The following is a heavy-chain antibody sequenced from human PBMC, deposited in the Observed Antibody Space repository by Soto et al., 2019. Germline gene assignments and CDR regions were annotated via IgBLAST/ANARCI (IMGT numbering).Heavy chain of an antibody. CDR2: MNNDGSYT. Sequence: EVQLVESGGGLVQPGGSLRLSCAASGFTFSSYWMYWVRQAPGKGLEWVSHMNNDGSYTIYAESVKGRFTFSRDNAKNTLYLQMHSLRAEDTAVYYCVRGGYMHACDIWGQGTMVPVSS. CDR3: VRGGYMHACDI. V-gene: IGHV3-74*01. J-gene: IGHJ3*02. D-gene: IGHD6-13*01. CDR1: GFTFSSYW.